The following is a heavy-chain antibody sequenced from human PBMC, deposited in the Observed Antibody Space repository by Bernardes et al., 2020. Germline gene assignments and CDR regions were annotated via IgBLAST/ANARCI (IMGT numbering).Heavy chain of an antibody. Sequence: ATMKVSCKASGYTFSSFDINWVRQAPGQGLEWLGWVNPKSGNTGYNQIIQGRVTLGRNTSTNTAFMELTNLKSGDTAMYYCARGRVLGIGRYFDLWGRGTLITVPS. CDR1: GYTFSSFD. J-gene: IGHJ2*01. CDR2: VNPKSGNT. D-gene: IGHD2-8*02. CDR3: ARGRVLGIGRYFDL. V-gene: IGHV1-8*01.